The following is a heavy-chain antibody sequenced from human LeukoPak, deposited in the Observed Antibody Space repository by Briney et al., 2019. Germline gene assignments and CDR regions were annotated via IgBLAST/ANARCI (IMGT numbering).Heavy chain of an antibody. V-gene: IGHV1-2*06. CDR1: GFRFSDYY. CDR3: ATDGGKYNFDY. J-gene: IGHJ4*02. Sequence: GASVKVSCKASGFRFSDYYPHWVRQAPGQGLEWMGRIILNDGRTKYAQRFEGRVSMTRDTSISTAYMELIMQTSDDTAVYYCATDGGKYNFDYWGQGTLVTVSS. CDR2: IILNDGRT. D-gene: IGHD1-26*01.